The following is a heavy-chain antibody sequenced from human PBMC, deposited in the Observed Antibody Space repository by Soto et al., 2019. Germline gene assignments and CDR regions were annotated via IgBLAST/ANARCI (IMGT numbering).Heavy chain of an antibody. CDR3: ARNRAQLPVRYYYGMDV. CDR1: GGTFSSYA. J-gene: IGHJ6*02. D-gene: IGHD2-2*01. Sequence: SVNVSCKASGGTFSSYAISWVRQAPGQGLEWMGGIIPIFGTANYAQKFQGRVTITADESTSTAYMELSSLRSEDTAVYYCARNRAQLPVRYYYGMDVWGQGTTVTVSS. CDR2: IIPIFGTA. V-gene: IGHV1-69*13.